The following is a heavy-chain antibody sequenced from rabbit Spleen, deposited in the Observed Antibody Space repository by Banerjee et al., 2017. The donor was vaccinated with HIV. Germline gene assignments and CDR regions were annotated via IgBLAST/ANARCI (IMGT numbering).Heavy chain of an antibody. D-gene: IGHD3-3*01. Sequence: QSLEESGGGLVQPEGSLTLTCTASGFTIISYWMCWVRQAPGKGLEWIGCIDDGHGLTYYASWAKGRFTISKTSSTTVTLQMTSLTVADTATYFCARDRYAFVLWGPGTLVTVS. CDR3: ARDRYAFVL. J-gene: IGHJ4*01. CDR1: GFTIISYW. V-gene: IGHV1S40*01. CDR2: IDDGHGLT.